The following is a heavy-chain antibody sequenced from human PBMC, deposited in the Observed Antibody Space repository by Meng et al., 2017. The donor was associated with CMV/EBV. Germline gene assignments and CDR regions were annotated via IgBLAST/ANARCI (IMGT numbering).Heavy chain of an antibody. CDR3: AGICTSGNNWFDP. Sequence: ASVKVSCKASGYTFTGYYMHWVRQAPGQGLEWMGWINPNSGGTNYAQKFQGRVTMTRDTSISTAYMELSSLRSDDTAVYYCAGICTSGNNWFDPWGQGTLVTVPQ. J-gene: IGHJ5*02. V-gene: IGHV1-2*02. CDR2: INPNSGGT. CDR1: GYTFTGYY. D-gene: IGHD2-2*01.